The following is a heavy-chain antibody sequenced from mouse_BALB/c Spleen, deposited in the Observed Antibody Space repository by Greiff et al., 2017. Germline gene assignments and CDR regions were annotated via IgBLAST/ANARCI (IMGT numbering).Heavy chain of an antibody. V-gene: IGHV1-9*01. J-gene: IGHJ2*01. CDR1: GYTFSSYW. Sequence: QVQLKESGAELMKPGASVKISCKATGYTFSSYWIEWVKQRPGHGLEWIGEILPGSGSTNYNEKFKGKATFTADTSSNTAYMQLSSLTSEDSAVYYCAKREGYYGNPYYFDYWGQGTTLTVSS. CDR3: AKREGYYGNPYYFDY. CDR2: ILPGSGST. D-gene: IGHD2-1*01.